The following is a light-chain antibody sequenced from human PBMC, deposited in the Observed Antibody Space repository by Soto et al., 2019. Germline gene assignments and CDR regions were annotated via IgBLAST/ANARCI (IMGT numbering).Light chain of an antibody. J-gene: IGLJ2*01. CDR2: SND. V-gene: IGLV1-44*01. CDR1: SSNIGSTT. Sequence: QSVLTQPPSASGTPGQRVTISCSGSSSNIGSTTVNWYHQLPGTAPKLLIYSNDQRPSGVPDRFSGSKSGTSASLAISGLQSEDEADYYCATWDDSLNGVVFGGGTQLTVL. CDR3: ATWDDSLNGVV.